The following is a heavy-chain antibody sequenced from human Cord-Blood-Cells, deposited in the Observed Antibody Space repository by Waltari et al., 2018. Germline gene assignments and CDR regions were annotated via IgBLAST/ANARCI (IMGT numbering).Heavy chain of an antibody. CDR1: GGSFSGYY. CDR2: INHSGST. D-gene: IGHD4-17*01. CDR3: ARGELTVTTGNWFDP. J-gene: IGHJ5*02. Sequence: QVQLQQWGAGLLKPSETLSLTCAVYGGSFSGYYWSWIRQPPGKGLEWIGEINHSGSTNYNPSLKSRVTISVDTSKNQFSLKLSSVTAADTAVYYCARGELTVTTGNWFDPWGQGTLVTVSS. V-gene: IGHV4-34*01.